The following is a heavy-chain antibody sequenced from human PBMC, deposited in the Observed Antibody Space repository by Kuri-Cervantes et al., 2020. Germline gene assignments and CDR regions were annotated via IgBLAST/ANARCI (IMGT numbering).Heavy chain of an antibody. D-gene: IGHD2-2*02. CDR3: ATVEHCSSTSCYTVDP. CDR2: ISAYNGNT. CDR1: GYTFTSYG. J-gene: IGHJ5*02. V-gene: IGHV1-18*01. Sequence: ASVNVSCKASGYTFTSYGISWVRQAPGQGLEWMGWISAYNGNTNYAQKLQGRVTMTTDTSTSTAYMELSSLRSEDTAVYYCATVEHCSSTSCYTVDPWGQGTLVTVSS.